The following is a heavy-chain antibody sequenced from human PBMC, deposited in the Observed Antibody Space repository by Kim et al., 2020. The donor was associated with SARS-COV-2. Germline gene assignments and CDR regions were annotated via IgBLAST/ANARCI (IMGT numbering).Heavy chain of an antibody. V-gene: IGHV3-30*07. CDR3: ARDSVVVVAATSGFDY. J-gene: IGHJ4*02. D-gene: IGHD2-15*01. Sequence: CVKGRFTSSRDNSKNTLYLQMNSLRAEDTAVYYCARDSVVVVAATSGFDYWGQGTLVTVSS.